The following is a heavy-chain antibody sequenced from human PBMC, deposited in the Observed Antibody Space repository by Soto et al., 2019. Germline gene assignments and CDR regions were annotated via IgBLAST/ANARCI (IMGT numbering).Heavy chain of an antibody. J-gene: IGHJ4*02. D-gene: IGHD1-1*01. CDR3: AGKLDPGRSVDY. V-gene: IGHV1-69*13. CDR2: IIPIFGTA. Sequence: GASVKVSCKASGYTFTSYGISWVRQAPGQGLEWMGGIIPIFGTANYAQKFQGRVTITADESTSTAYMELSSLRSEDTAVYYCAGKLDPGRSVDYWGQGTLVTVSS. CDR1: GYTFTSYG.